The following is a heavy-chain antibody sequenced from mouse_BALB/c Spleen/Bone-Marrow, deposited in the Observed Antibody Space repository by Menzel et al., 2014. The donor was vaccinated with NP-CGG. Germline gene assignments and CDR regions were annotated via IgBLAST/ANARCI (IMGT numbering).Heavy chain of an antibody. D-gene: IGHD2-1*01. CDR3: VTYIDY. CDR1: GFTFSNYW. Sequence: EVQRVESGGGLVQPGGSMELSCVASGFTFSNYWMNWVRQSPEKGLEWIAEIRLKSNNYATQYAESVKGRFAISRDDSKSSVYLQMNNLRAEDSGIYYCVTYIDYWGQGTTLTVSS. V-gene: IGHV6-6*02. CDR2: IRLKSNNYAT. J-gene: IGHJ2*01.